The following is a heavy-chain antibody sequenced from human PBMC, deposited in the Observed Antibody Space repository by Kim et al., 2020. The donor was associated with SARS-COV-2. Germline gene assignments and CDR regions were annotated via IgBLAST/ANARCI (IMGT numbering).Heavy chain of an antibody. CDR2: ISSSSSYI. V-gene: IGHV3-21*04. CDR3: ARDLRASSSRGYYYYYGMDV. J-gene: IGHJ6*02. Sequence: GGSLRLSCAASGFTFSSYSMNWVRQAPGKGLEWVSSISSSSSYIYYADSVKGRFTISRDNAKNSLYLQMNSLRAEDTAVYYCARDLRASSSRGYYYYYGMDVWGQGTTVTVSS. D-gene: IGHD6-13*01. CDR1: GFTFSSYS.